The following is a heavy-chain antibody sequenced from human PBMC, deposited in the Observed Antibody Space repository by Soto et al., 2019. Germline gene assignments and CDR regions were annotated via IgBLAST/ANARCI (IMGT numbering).Heavy chain of an antibody. Sequence: GSLRLSCSASGFTFSSYAMHWVRQAPGKGLEYVSAISSNGGSTYYADSVKGRFTISRDNSKNTLYLQMSSLRAEDTAVYYCVKSYYDSSGYYCNFDYWGQGTLVTVSS. D-gene: IGHD3-22*01. CDR2: ISSNGGST. CDR3: VKSYYDSSGYYCNFDY. V-gene: IGHV3-64D*08. CDR1: GFTFSSYA. J-gene: IGHJ4*02.